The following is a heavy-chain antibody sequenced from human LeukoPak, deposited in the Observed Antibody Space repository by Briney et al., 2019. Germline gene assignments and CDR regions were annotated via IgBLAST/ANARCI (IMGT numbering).Heavy chain of an antibody. V-gene: IGHV3-11*06. CDR3: ARDKRMTTGYSGMEV. D-gene: IGHD4-17*01. Sequence: PGGSLRLSCAASGFTFSDYYMSWIRQAPGKGLEWVSYISSSSSYTNYADSVKGRFTISRDNAKNSLYLQMNSLRAEDTAVYYCARDKRMTTGYSGMEVGGKGPRSPSPQ. J-gene: IGHJ6*01. CDR1: GFTFSDYY. CDR2: ISSSSSYT.